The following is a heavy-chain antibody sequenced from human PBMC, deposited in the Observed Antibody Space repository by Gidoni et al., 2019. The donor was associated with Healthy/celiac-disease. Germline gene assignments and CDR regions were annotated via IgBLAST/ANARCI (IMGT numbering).Heavy chain of an antibody. D-gene: IGHD1-26*01. V-gene: IGHV3-11*01. Sequence: QVQLVESGGGLVKPGGSLRLSCSASGFTFLDYYMSWIRQGPGKGLEWVSYIRSMGSTIYYADSVKGRVTISRDNAKNSLYLQMNSLRAEDTAVYYCARGNRVMWELLANAFDIWGQGTMVTVSS. CDR1: GFTFLDYY. CDR2: IRSMGSTI. J-gene: IGHJ3*02. CDR3: ARGNRVMWELLANAFDI.